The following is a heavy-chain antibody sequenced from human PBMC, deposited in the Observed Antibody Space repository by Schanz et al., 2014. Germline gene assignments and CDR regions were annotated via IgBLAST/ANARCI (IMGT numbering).Heavy chain of an antibody. Sequence: QVQLQESGPGLLKPSETLSLTCTVSGGSIRSYFWSWIRQPPGKGLEWIGYIYYSGSSDYNPSLKSRVTISVDTSKSQFSLKLSSVTAADTAVYYCARDSLRGATGGYGMDVWGQGTTVTASS. J-gene: IGHJ6*02. D-gene: IGHD2-8*02. CDR3: ARDSLRGATGGYGMDV. V-gene: IGHV4-59*01. CDR1: GGSIRSYF. CDR2: IYYSGSS.